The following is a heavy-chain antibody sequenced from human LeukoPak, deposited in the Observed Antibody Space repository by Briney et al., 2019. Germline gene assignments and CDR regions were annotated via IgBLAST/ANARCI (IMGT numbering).Heavy chain of an antibody. CDR3: ARQGSPVVVVVGATPAAFDI. D-gene: IGHD2-15*01. Sequence: SETLSLTCTVSGGSISRSTYYWGWIRQPPGKGLEWIGSIYYSGSTHYNPSVKSRVTLSVDESKNQFSLRLPSVTAADTVVYYCARQGSPVVVVVGATPAAFDIWGQGTMVTVSS. CDR1: GGSISRSTYY. J-gene: IGHJ3*02. V-gene: IGHV4-39*01. CDR2: IYYSGST.